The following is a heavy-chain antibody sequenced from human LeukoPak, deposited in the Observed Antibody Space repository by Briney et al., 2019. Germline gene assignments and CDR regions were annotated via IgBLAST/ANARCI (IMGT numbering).Heavy chain of an antibody. V-gene: IGHV3-30*02. J-gene: IGHJ4*02. CDR1: GFTFSSYG. Sequence: GGSLILSCAASGFTFSSYGMHWVRQAPGKGLEWVAFIRFDGSNKYYADSVKGRFTISRDNSKNTLYLQINSLRAEDTAMYYCAKIVGATTYFDYWGQGTLVTVSS. CDR3: AKIVGATTYFDY. CDR2: IRFDGSNK. D-gene: IGHD1-26*01.